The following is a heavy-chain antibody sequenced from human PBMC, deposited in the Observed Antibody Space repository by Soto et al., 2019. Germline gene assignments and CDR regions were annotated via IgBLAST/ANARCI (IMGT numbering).Heavy chain of an antibody. Sequence: QVQLVESGGGVVQPGRSLRLSCAASGFTFSSYGMHWVRQAPGKGLEWVAVISYDGSNKYYADSVKGRFTISRDNSNNSLYLQMNSLRAEDTAVYYCAKAFGTMVRGVIPSGGMDVWGQGTTVTVSS. CDR2: ISYDGSNK. CDR1: GFTFSSYG. J-gene: IGHJ6*02. CDR3: AKAFGTMVRGVIPSGGMDV. D-gene: IGHD3-10*01. V-gene: IGHV3-30*18.